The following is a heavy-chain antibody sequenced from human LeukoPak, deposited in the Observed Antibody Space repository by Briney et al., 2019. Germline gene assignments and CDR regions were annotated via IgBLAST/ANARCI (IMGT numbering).Heavy chain of an antibody. CDR2: IYHSGST. CDR1: GGSISSSNW. CDR3: GRPAPAVAGWGRAVDI. Sequence: PSGTLSLTCAVSGGSISSSNWWSWVRQPPGKGLEWIGEIYHSGSTNYNPSLKSRVTISADKSKNQFSLKLNSVTAADSAVYYCGRPAPAVAGWGRAVDIWGHGTMVTVAS. J-gene: IGHJ3*02. D-gene: IGHD6-19*01. V-gene: IGHV4-4*02.